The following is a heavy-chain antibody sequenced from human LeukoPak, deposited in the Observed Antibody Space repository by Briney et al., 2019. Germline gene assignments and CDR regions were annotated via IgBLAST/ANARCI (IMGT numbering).Heavy chain of an antibody. CDR3: ARGGYYDSSGSFDP. D-gene: IGHD3-22*01. J-gene: IGHJ5*02. CDR2: INPSGGST. Sequence: ASVKVSCKASGYTFARYYIRWVRQAPGQGLEWMGIINPSGGSTRYAQKFQGRVTMTRDTSTSTVYMELSSLRSDDTAVYYCARGGYYDSSGSFDPWGQGTLVTVSS. CDR1: GYTFARYY. V-gene: IGHV1-46*01.